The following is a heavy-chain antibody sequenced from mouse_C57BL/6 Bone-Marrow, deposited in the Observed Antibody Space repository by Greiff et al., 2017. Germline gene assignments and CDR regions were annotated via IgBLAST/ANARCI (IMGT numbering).Heavy chain of an antibody. CDR3: ARQSSSYWYFDV. Sequence: VNVVESGPGLVAPSQSLSITCTVSGFSFTSYGVHWVRQPPGKGLEWLVVIWSDGSTTYNSALKSRLSISKDNSKSQVFLKMNSLQTDDTAMYYCARQSSSYWYFDVWGTGTTVTVSS. CDR2: IWSDGST. J-gene: IGHJ1*03. V-gene: IGHV2-6-1*01. D-gene: IGHD1-1*01. CDR1: GFSFTSYG.